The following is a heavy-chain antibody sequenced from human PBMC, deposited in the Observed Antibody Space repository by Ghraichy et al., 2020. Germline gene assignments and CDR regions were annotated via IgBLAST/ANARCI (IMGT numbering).Heavy chain of an antibody. CDR2: ISSTNAI. D-gene: IGHD3-9*01. Sequence: GGSLRLSCAASGFTFSSSAMNWVRQAPGKGLEWVSYISSTNAIYYADSVRGRFTISRDNAKNSLYLQMNSLRDEDTAVYYCARDHDWAFDYWGQGTLVTVSS. CDR1: GFTFSSSA. CDR3: ARDHDWAFDY. J-gene: IGHJ4*02. V-gene: IGHV3-69-1*01.